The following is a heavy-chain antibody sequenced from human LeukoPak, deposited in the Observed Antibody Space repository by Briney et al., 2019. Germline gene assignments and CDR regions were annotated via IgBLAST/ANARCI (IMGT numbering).Heavy chain of an antibody. CDR2: FDPEDGET. CDR1: GYTLTELS. CDR3: ARTSTMVRGVIRFDAFDI. D-gene: IGHD3-10*01. J-gene: IGHJ3*02. V-gene: IGHV1-24*01. Sequence: ASVKVSCKVSGYTLTELSMHWVRQAPGKGLEWMGGFDPEDGETIYAQKLQGRVTMTTDTSTSTAYMELRSLRSDDTAVYYCARTSTMVRGVIRFDAFDIWGQGTMVTVSS.